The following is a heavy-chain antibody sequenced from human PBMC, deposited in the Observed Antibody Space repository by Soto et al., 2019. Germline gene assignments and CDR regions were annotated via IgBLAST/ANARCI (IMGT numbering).Heavy chain of an antibody. V-gene: IGHV1-18*01. CDR3: ARVYSSDLHYYYYGMDV. J-gene: IGHJ6*02. CDR1: GYTFTSYG. Sequence: ASVNVSCKASGYTFTSYGISLVRQAPGQGLEWMGWISAYNGNTNYAQKLQGRVTMTTDTSTSTAYMELRSLRSDDTAVYYCARVYSSDLHYYYYGMDVWGQGTTVTVSS. CDR2: ISAYNGNT. D-gene: IGHD6-19*01.